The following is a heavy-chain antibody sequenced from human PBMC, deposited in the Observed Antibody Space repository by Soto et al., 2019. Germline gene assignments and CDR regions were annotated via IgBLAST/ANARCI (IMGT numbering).Heavy chain of an antibody. Sequence: SETLSLTCTVSGGSISSYYWSWIRQPPGKGLEWIGYIYYSGSTNYNPSLKSRVTISVDTSKNQFSLKLSSVTAADTALYYCARTTAVPNTLRSRYFFDFWGQGTLVTVSS. CDR1: GGSISSYY. J-gene: IGHJ4*02. CDR3: ARTTAVPNTLRSRYFFDF. D-gene: IGHD4-17*01. V-gene: IGHV4-59*01. CDR2: IYYSGST.